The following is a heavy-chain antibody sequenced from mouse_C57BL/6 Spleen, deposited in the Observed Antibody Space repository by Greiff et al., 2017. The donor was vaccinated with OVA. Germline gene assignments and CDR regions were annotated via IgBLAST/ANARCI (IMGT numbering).Heavy chain of an antibody. V-gene: IGHV1-26*01. CDR2: INPNNGGT. J-gene: IGHJ4*01. CDR1: GYTFTDYY. CDR3: APIYYGYYGAMDY. Sequence: EVQLQQSGPELVKPGASVKISCKASGYTFTDYYMNWVKQSHGKSLEWIGDINPNNGGTSYNQKFKGKATLTVDKSSSTAYMELRSLTSEDSAVYYCAPIYYGYYGAMDYWGQGTSVTVSS. D-gene: IGHD2-3*01.